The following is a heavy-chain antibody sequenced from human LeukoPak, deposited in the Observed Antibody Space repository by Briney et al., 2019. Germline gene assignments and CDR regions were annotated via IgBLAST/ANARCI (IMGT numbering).Heavy chain of an antibody. CDR3: ARDLGGTTGKFDY. CDR2: IYYGGNT. D-gene: IGHD1-7*01. V-gene: IGHV4-39*07. Sequence: PSETLSLTCTVSGDSVSSSICYWGWIRQPPGKGLEWIGNIYYGGNTYYNPSLKSRVTISVDTSKNRFSLRLSSVTAADTAVYYCARDLGGTTGKFDYWGQGTLVTVSS. J-gene: IGHJ4*02. CDR1: GDSVSSSICY.